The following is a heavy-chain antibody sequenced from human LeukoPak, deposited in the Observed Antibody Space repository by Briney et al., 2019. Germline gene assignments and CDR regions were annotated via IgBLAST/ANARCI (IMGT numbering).Heavy chain of an antibody. D-gene: IGHD3-3*01. J-gene: IGHJ5*02. CDR2: INPNSGGT. CDR1: GYTFTGYY. Sequence: GASVKVSCKASGYTFTGYYMHWVRQAPGQGLEWMGWINPNSGGTNYAQKFQGRVTMTRDTSISTAYMELSRLRSDDTAVYYRARDRSRLHYDFNWFDPWGQGTLVTVSS. V-gene: IGHV1-2*02. CDR3: ARDRSRLHYDFNWFDP.